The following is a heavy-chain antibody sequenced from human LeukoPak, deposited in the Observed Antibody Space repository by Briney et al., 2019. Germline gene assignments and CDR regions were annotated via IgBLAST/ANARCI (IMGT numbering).Heavy chain of an antibody. J-gene: IGHJ4*02. D-gene: IGHD6-6*01. Sequence: SGGSLRLSCTASGFTFSDYWMPWVRQAPGKGPEWVANIKQDGSQRYYVDSVRGRFTISRDNAKNSLFLQMNGLRAEDTAVYYCARRGGSSSRRSPIDYWGQGTLVTASS. CDR2: IKQDGSQR. CDR1: GFTFSDYW. V-gene: IGHV3-7*01. CDR3: ARRGGSSSRRSPIDY.